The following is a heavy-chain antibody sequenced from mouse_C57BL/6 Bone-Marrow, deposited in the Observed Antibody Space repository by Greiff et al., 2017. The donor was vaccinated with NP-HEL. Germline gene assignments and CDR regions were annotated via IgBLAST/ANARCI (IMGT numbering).Heavy chain of an antibody. CDR1: GYTFTSYW. CDR2: IDPSDSYT. V-gene: IGHV1-50*01. CDR3: ARLSHYYGSSSDY. J-gene: IGHJ2*01. D-gene: IGHD1-1*01. Sequence: QVQLQQPGAELVKPGASVKLSCKASGYTFTSYWMQWVKQRPGQGLEWIGEIDPSDSYTNYNQKFKGKATLTVDTSSSTAYMQLSSLTSEDSAVYYCARLSHYYGSSSDYWGQGTTLTVSS.